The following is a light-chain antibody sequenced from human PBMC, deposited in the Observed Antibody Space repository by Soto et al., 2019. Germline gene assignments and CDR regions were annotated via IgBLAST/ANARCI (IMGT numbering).Light chain of an antibody. J-gene: IGLJ1*01. CDR2: DNN. V-gene: IGLV1-51*01. CDR3: GTWDSSLSAYV. CDR1: SSNIGNNY. Sequence: QSDLKQPPSVSAAPGQKVTISYTGSSSNIGNNYVSWYQQLPGTAPKLLIYDNNKRPSGIPDRFSGSKSGTSATLGITGLQTGDEADYYCGTWDSSLSAYVFGTGTNVT.